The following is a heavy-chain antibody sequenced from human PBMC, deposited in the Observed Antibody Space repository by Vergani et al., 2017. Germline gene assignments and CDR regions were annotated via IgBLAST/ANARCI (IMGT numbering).Heavy chain of an antibody. CDR1: GFTFDDYA. Sequence: EVQLVESGGGLVQPGRSLRLSCAASGFTFDDYAMHWVRQAPGKGLEWVSGINWNSDSIAYADSVKGRFTISRDKAKNSLYLQMNSLRAEDTALYYCVKDIAASGNYWYFDLLGRGTLVTVSS. CDR2: INWNSDSI. D-gene: IGHD6-13*01. J-gene: IGHJ2*01. CDR3: VKDIAASGNYWYFDL. V-gene: IGHV3-9*01.